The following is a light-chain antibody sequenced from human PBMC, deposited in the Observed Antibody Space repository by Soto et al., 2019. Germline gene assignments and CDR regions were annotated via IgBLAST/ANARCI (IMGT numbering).Light chain of an antibody. Sequence: EIVLTQSPGTLSLSPGERAPLSCRASESVSSSYLAWYQQKPGQAPRLLIYGASTRATGIPDRFSGSASGTDFTLTISRLEPEDFAVYYCQQYGTSPLTFGGGTKVEIK. CDR2: GAS. V-gene: IGKV3-20*01. CDR3: QQYGTSPLT. CDR1: ESVSSSY. J-gene: IGKJ4*01.